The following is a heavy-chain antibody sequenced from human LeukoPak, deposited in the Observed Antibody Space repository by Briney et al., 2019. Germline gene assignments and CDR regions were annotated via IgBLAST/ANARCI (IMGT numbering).Heavy chain of an antibody. J-gene: IGHJ3*02. Sequence: SVKVSCKASGFTFTSSAMQWVRQARGQRLEWIGWNVVGSGNTNYAQKFQERVTITRDMSTSTAYMELSSLRSEDTAVYYCAADAGHMVPEADAFDIWGQGTMVTVSS. CDR1: GFTFTSSA. D-gene: IGHD3-10*01. CDR3: AADAGHMVPEADAFDI. V-gene: IGHV1-58*02. CDR2: NVVGSGNT.